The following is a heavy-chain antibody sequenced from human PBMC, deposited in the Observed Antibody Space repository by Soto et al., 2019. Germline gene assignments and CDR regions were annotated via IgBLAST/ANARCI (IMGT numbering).Heavy chain of an antibody. V-gene: IGHV3-23*01. Sequence: EVQLLESGGGLVQPGGSLRLSCAASGFTFTTYAMSWVRQPPGKGLEWVSGISSSGDIPYYADSVKGRFTISRDQSKKTVCLQMNSLRAEDTALYYCAKVNSIVGDGDQDYWGQGTLVSVSS. CDR2: ISSSGDIP. CDR1: GFTFTTYA. D-gene: IGHD4-17*01. J-gene: IGHJ4*02. CDR3: AKVNSIVGDGDQDY.